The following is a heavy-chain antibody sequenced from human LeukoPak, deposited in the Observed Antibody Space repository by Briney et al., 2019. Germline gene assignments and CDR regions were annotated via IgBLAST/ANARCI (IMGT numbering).Heavy chain of an antibody. V-gene: IGHV3-30-3*01. CDR3: ATLRDIVVVATTPTDV. Sequence: GGSLRLSFAASGFTFSSYAMSWVRQAPGKGLEWVAIISNDGTTESYTDSVKGRFTISRDNFKNTLYLQMNGLRLEDTAVYYCATLRDIVVVATTPTDVWGKGTTVIVSS. CDR2: ISNDGTTE. D-gene: IGHD2-2*01. CDR1: GFTFSSYA. J-gene: IGHJ6*04.